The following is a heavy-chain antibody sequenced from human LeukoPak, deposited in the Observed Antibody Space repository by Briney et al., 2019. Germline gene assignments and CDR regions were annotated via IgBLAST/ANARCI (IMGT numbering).Heavy chain of an antibody. J-gene: IGHJ6*04. D-gene: IGHD3-10*01. Sequence: KTSETLSLTCAVYGGSFSGYYWSWIGQPPGKGLEWIGEINHSGSTNYNPSLKSRVTISVDTSKNQFSLKLSSVTAADTAVYYCASESSPSPYYYYGMDVWGKGTTVTVSS. CDR2: INHSGST. V-gene: IGHV4-34*01. CDR3: ASESSPSPYYYYGMDV. CDR1: GGSFSGYY.